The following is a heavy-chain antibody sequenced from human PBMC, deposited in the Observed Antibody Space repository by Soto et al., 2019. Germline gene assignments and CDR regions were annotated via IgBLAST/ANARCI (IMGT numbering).Heavy chain of an antibody. CDR2: IQHSGST. J-gene: IGHJ4*02. V-gene: IGHV4-59*08. CDR3: ARHLATWVSGKDY. Sequence: SETLSLTCTVSGGSISGYYWSWIRQPPGKGLEWIGEIQHSGSTKYNPSLKSRVTISVDTSKNQFSLKLSSVTAADTAVYYCARHLATWVSGKDYWGLGTLVPVSS. CDR1: GGSISGYY. D-gene: IGHD5-12*01.